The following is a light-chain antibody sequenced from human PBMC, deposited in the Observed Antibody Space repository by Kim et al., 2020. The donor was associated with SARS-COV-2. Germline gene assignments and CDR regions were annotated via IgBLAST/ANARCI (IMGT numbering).Light chain of an antibody. J-gene: IGKJ4*01. Sequence: DMQMTQSPSSLSASVGDRVTITCRAGQGISNSLAWYQQKSGKVPKLLIYAASTLQSGVPSRFSGSGSGTEFTLTISSLQPEDVATYYCQNYNNAPLTFGGGTKVDIK. V-gene: IGKV1-27*01. CDR2: AAS. CDR1: QGISNS. CDR3: QNYNNAPLT.